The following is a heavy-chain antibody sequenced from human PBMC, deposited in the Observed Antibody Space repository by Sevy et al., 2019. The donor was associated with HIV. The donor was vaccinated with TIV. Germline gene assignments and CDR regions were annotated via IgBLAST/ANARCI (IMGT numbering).Heavy chain of an antibody. CDR1: GFTFDDYT. CDR3: AKDGGSGEYFQH. D-gene: IGHD3-10*01. Sequence: GGSLRLSCAASGFTFDDYTMHWVRQAPGKGLEWVSLISWDGGSTYYADSVKGRFTISRGNSKNSLYLQMNSLRTEDTALYYCAKDGGSGEYFQHWGPSTLVTVSS. CDR2: ISWDGGST. J-gene: IGHJ1*01. V-gene: IGHV3-43*01.